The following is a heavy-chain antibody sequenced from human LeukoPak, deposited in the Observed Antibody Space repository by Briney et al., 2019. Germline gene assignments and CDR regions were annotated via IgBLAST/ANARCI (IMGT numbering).Heavy chain of an antibody. CDR3: ATFRFLGT. V-gene: IGHV3-7*03. J-gene: IGHJ3*01. CDR2: IKPGGSEK. D-gene: IGHD3-3*01. Sequence: QPGRSLRLSCATSGFTFSSYAMHWVRQAPGKGLEWVANIKPGGSEKYYVDSVKGRFTISRDNAKNSLYLQMNSLRAEDTAVYYCATFRFLGTWGQGTMVTVSP. CDR1: GFTFSSYA.